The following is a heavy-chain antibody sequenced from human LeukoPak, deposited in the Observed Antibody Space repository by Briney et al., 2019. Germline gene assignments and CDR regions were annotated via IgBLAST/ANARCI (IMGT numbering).Heavy chain of an antibody. J-gene: IGHJ4*02. CDR3: ARSAFNRYDFWSGYQDY. D-gene: IGHD3-3*01. CDR1: GFTFSSYA. CDR2: ISSNGGST. V-gene: IGHV3-64*01. Sequence: PGGSLRLSCAASGFTFSSYAMHWVRQAPGKGLEYVSAISSNGGSTYYANSVKGRFTISRDNSKNTLYLQMGSLRAEEMAVYYCARSAFNRYDFWSGYQDYWGQGTLVTVSS.